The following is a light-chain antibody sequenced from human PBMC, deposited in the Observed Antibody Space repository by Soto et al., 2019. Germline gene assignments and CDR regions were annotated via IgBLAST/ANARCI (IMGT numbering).Light chain of an antibody. Sequence: QSVLTQPPSVSGTPGQRVTISCSGSTANIGTNSVNWFQHLPGTAPKLLIYTNNQRPSGVPERFSGSRSGTSASLAISGLQSEDEADYYCATWDDSVYVFGSGTKLTVL. CDR2: TNN. V-gene: IGLV1-44*01. J-gene: IGLJ1*01. CDR1: TANIGTNS. CDR3: ATWDDSVYV.